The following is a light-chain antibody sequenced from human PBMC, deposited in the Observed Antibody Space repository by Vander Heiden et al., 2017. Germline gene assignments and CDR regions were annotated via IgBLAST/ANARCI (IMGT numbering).Light chain of an antibody. CDR2: RVS. Sequence: SPLSLPVTLGQAAALSCRSSQSLVNSDGNPYLSWFQQRPGQSPRRLIYRVSNRDSGVPDRISGSGSGTDFTLKISRVEAEDVGVYFCMQGSHWPLTFGGGTRVEIK. CDR3: MQGSHWPLT. V-gene: IGKV2-30*01. J-gene: IGKJ4*01. CDR1: QSLVNSDGNPY.